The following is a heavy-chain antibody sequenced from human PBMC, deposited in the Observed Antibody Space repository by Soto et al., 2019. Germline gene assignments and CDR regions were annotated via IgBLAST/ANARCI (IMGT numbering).Heavy chain of an antibody. V-gene: IGHV4-39*07. J-gene: IGHJ5*02. CDR2: MYYSGST. CDR3: VRESTTSGPNWFDT. D-gene: IGHD1-1*01. Sequence: SETLSLTCTVSGASISSTSHYWGWIRQPPGKGLEFIGTMYYSGSTYYNPSLKGRVTMSVDTSKNQFSLKLSSVTAADTAVYYCVRESTTSGPNWFDTWGPGILVTVSS. CDR1: GASISSTSHY.